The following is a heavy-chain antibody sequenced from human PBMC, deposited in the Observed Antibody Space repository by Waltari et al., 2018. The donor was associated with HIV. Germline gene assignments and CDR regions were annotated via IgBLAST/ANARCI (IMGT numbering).Heavy chain of an antibody. CDR3: ALTPFYGSGSYLSVY. J-gene: IGHJ4*02. CDR1: GYTFTSYD. CDR2: MNPNRGNT. D-gene: IGHD3-10*01. V-gene: IGHV1-8*01. Sequence: QVQLAQSGAEVKKPGASVMVSCNASGYTFTSYDINCERQATGQGLEWMGWMNPNRGNTGYAQKFQGRGTMTRNTAISTAYMELSSLRSEDTAVYYCALTPFYGSGSYLSVYWGQGTLVTVSS.